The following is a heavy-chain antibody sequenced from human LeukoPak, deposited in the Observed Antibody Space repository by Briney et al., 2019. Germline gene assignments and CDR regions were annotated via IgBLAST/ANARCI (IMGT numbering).Heavy chain of an antibody. CDR1: GYSISSGYY. Sequence: PSETLSLTCAVSGYSISSGYYWGWIRQPPGKRLEWIGSIYHSGSTYYNPSLKSRVTISVDTSKNQFSLKLSSVTAADTAVYYCARQSGYSYGYLLDYWGQGTLVTVSS. CDR2: IYHSGST. CDR3: ARQSGYSYGYLLDY. D-gene: IGHD5-18*01. J-gene: IGHJ4*02. V-gene: IGHV4-38-2*01.